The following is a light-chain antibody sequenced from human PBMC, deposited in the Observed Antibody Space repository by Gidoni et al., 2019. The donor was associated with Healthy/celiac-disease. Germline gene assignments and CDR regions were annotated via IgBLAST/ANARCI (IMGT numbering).Light chain of an antibody. CDR1: QSVSSY. CDR2: DAS. J-gene: IGKJ1*01. Sequence: VLTQSPATLSLSPGERATLSCRASQSVSSYLAWYQQKPGQAPRLLIYDASNRATGIPARFSGSGSGTDFTITISSLEPEDFAVYYCQQRSNWPWTFGQGTKVEIK. V-gene: IGKV3-11*01. CDR3: QQRSNWPWT.